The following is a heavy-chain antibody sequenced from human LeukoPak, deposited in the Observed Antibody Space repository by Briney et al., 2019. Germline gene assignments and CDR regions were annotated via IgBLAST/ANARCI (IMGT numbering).Heavy chain of an antibody. J-gene: IGHJ6*03. D-gene: IGHD3-10*01. CDR3: ARESEFGELLVYYYMDV. Sequence: PGGSLRLSCAASGFTFSSYSMNWVRQAPGKGLEWVSSISSSSSYIYYADSVKGRFTISRDNAKNSLYLQMNSLRAEDTAVYYCARESEFGELLVYYYMDVWGKGTTVTISS. CDR2: ISSSSSYI. V-gene: IGHV3-21*01. CDR1: GFTFSSYS.